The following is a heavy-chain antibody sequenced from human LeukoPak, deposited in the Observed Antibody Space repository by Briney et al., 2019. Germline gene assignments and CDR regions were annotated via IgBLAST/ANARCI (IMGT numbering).Heavy chain of an antibody. V-gene: IGHV3-30*18. Sequence: GRTLRLSCAASGFTFSSYGMHWVRQAPGKGLEWVAVISYDGSNKYYADSVKGRFTISRDNSKNTLYLQMNSLRAEDTAVYYCAKDLSGAWSIAAAVTKLPDNWFDPWGQGTLVTVSS. CDR1: GFTFSSYG. J-gene: IGHJ5*02. CDR3: AKDLSGAWSIAAAVTKLPDNWFDP. CDR2: ISYDGSNK. D-gene: IGHD6-13*01.